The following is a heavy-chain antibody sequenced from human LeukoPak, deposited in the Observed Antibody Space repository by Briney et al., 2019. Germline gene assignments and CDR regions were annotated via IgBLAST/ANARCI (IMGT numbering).Heavy chain of an antibody. Sequence: GGSLRLSCAASGFTFSSYWMSWVRQAPGKGLEWVANIKQDGSEKYYVDSVKGRFTISRDNSKNTLYFQMNSLRAEDTAVYYCARGGPAAGRFDYWGQGTLVTVSS. V-gene: IGHV3-7*01. D-gene: IGHD6-13*01. CDR3: ARGGPAAGRFDY. CDR2: IKQDGSEK. CDR1: GFTFSSYW. J-gene: IGHJ4*02.